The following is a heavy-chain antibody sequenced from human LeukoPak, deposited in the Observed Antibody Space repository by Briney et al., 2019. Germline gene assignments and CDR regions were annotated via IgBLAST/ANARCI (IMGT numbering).Heavy chain of an antibody. D-gene: IGHD2-2*01. V-gene: IGHV1-18*01. CDR3: ARGPGYCSSTSCYEYYYYYYGMDV. Sequence: ASVTVSFTASGYTFTIYGISWVRQAPGQGMEWMGWISAYNGKTNYAQKLQGRVTMTTDTSPSTAYMELRSLRSDDPAVYYCARGPGYCSSTSCYEYYYYYYGMDVWGQGTTVTVSS. J-gene: IGHJ6*02. CDR2: ISAYNGKT. CDR1: GYTFTIYG.